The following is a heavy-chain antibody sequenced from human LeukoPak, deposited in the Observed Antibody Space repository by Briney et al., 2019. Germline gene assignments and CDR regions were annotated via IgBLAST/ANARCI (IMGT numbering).Heavy chain of an antibody. CDR3: ARTGGYVVWGVQNWFEP. V-gene: IGHV4-39*01. J-gene: IGHJ5*02. CDR1: RGSISSGSYY. CDR2: GTT. D-gene: IGHD3-10*01. Sequence: PSETLSLTCSVSRGSISSGSYYSGWVRQPPGKGLEWIGSGTTYYNPSLQSRVTISVDTSWNQFSLKLNSVTAADTAVYYCARTGGYVVWGVQNWFEPWGQGILVTASS.